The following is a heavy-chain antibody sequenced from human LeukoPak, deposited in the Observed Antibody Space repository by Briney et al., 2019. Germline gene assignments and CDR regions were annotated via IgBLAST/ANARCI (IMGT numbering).Heavy chain of an antibody. CDR3: GRVGSSNRYYYYYMGV. Sequence: GGSLRLSCAASGFTFSSYSMNWVRQAPGKGLEWVSYISSSSSTIYYADSVKGRFTISRDNAKNSLYLQMNSLRAEDTAVYYCGRVGSSNRYYYYYMGVWGKGTTVTVSS. V-gene: IGHV3-48*01. J-gene: IGHJ6*03. CDR1: GFTFSSYS. D-gene: IGHD2-2*01. CDR2: ISSSSSTI.